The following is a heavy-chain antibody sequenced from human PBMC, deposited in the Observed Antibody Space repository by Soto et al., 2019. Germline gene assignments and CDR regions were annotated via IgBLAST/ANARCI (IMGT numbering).Heavy chain of an antibody. CDR2: ISAYNGNT. CDR1: GYTFTSYG. CDR3: ARDDSSGPTVGLYYYYYYGMDV. V-gene: IGHV1-18*01. Sequence: VASVKVSCKASGYTFTSYGISWVRQAPGQGLEWMGWISAYNGNTNYAQKLQGRVTMTTDTSTSTAYMELRSLRSDDTAVYYCARDDSSGPTVGLYYYYYYGMDVWG. D-gene: IGHD6-19*01. J-gene: IGHJ6*02.